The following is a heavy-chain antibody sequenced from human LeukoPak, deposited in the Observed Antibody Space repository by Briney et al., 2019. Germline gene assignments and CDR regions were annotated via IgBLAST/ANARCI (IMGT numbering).Heavy chain of an antibody. CDR3: ARDPPTRQYTNSFSLDY. V-gene: IGHV1-46*01. D-gene: IGHD6-13*01. CDR1: GYTFSGYY. CDR2: INPSDGTT. Sequence: ASVKVSCKASGYTFSGYYIHWVRQAPGQGLEWMGIINPSDGTTSYAQKFQGRVTMTRDTSTSTVYMELRSLRSEDTAVYYCARDPPTRQYTNSFSLDYWGQGTLVTVSS. J-gene: IGHJ4*02.